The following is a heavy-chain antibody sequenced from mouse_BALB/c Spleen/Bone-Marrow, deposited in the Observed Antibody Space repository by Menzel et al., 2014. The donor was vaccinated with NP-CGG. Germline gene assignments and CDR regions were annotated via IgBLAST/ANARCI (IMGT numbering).Heavy chain of an antibody. D-gene: IGHD2-1*01. CDR1: GYTFSSYW. CDR3: AREDGNHVGFAY. J-gene: IGHJ3*01. V-gene: IGHV1-9*01. CDR2: ILPGSGST. Sequence: VKLVESGAELMKPGASVKISCKATGYTFSSYWIEWVKQRPGHGLEWIGEILPGSGSTNYNEKFKGKATFTADTSSNTAYVQLSSLTSEDSAVYYCAREDGNHVGFAYWGQGTLVTVSA.